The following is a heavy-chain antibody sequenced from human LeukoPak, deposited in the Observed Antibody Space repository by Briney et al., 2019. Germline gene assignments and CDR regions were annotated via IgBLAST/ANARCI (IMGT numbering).Heavy chain of an antibody. CDR1: GFAFHIYG. V-gene: IGHV3-33*08. Sequence: WRSLTLTCASSGFAFHIYGMRWVRQAPCKGLEWVAFIWSDETNKFYAESVKGRFTNSRDNSNNPVYLHMNSLKAEDTALYYCVRDRKNNYFDYWGQGTLLIVS. CDR2: IWSDETNK. CDR3: VRDRKNNYFDY. J-gene: IGHJ4*02.